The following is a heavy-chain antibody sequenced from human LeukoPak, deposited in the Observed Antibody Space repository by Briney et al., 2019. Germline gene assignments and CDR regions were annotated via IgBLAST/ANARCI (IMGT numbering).Heavy chain of an antibody. V-gene: IGHV1-2*02. D-gene: IGHD5-24*01. CDR2: INPNSGGT. Sequence: ASVKVSCKASGYTFTRYYMHWVRQAPGQGLEWMGWINPNSGGTNYAQKFQGRVTMTRDTSASTVYMELSSLRSEDTAIYYCARIRDGYNDAYDMWGQGTVVTVPS. CDR1: GYTFTRYY. CDR3: ARIRDGYNDAYDM. J-gene: IGHJ3*02.